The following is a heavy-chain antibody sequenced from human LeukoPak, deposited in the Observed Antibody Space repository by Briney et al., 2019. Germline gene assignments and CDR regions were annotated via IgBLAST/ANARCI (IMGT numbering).Heavy chain of an antibody. V-gene: IGHV3-72*01. J-gene: IGHJ4*01. CDR3: AKGGGWYGEDYFDY. CDR1: GFTFSDYY. CDR2: IRDKAHSYTT. D-gene: IGHD6-19*01. Sequence: PGGSLRFSCAASGFTFSDYYMDWVRQTPGRGLEWVARIRDKAHSYTTEYAASVRGRFTISRDGSKNSLYLQMNNLRPEDTADYYCAKGGGWYGEDYFDYWGHGTLVTVSS.